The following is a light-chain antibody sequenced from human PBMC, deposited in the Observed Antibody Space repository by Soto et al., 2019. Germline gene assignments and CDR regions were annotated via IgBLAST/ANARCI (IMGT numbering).Light chain of an antibody. Sequence: QSALTQPASVSGSPGQSITISCTGTISDVGSYNLVSWYQQHPGEAPKLMIYEASKRPSGVSNRFSGSKSGSTASLTISGLQAEDEADFYCCSYTSGPAYVFGTGTKHTVL. CDR3: CSYTSGPAYV. CDR2: EAS. CDR1: ISDVGSYNL. V-gene: IGLV2-23*01. J-gene: IGLJ1*01.